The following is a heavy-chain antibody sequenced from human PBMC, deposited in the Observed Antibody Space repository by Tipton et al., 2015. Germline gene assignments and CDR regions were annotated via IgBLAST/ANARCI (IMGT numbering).Heavy chain of an antibody. CDR3: AARPGSGTYYLGTFDY. CDR1: GFTFSSHA. D-gene: IGHD3-10*01. Sequence: SLRLSCAASGFTFSSHAMSWVRQAPGKGLEWVSAISGSGGSTYYVDSVKGRFTISRDNSKNTLSLQMNSLRVDDTAVYYCAARPGSGTYYLGTFDYWGQGTLVTVSS. J-gene: IGHJ4*02. CDR2: ISGSGGST. V-gene: IGHV3-23*01.